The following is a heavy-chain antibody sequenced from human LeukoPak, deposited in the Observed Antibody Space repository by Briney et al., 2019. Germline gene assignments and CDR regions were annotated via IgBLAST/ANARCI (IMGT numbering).Heavy chain of an antibody. D-gene: IGHD3-10*01. CDR3: ARAYYGSGSYPPDYYFDY. Sequence: SETLSLTCTVSGNSFGDYYWSWIRQPAGKGLEWLGRIYTSGSTTYNPSLKSRVTISVDTSKNHFSLKLNSVTAADTAVYYCARAYYGSGSYPPDYYFDYWGQGTLVTVSS. CDR1: GNSFGDYY. J-gene: IGHJ4*02. CDR2: IYTSGST. V-gene: IGHV4-4*07.